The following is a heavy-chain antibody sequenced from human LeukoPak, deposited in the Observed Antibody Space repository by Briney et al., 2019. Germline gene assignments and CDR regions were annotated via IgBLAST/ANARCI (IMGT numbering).Heavy chain of an antibody. D-gene: IGHD3-22*01. Sequence: ASVKVSCKASGYTFSSYDINWVRQAPGQGLEWMGWMNPNSGNTGYAQELQGRVAMTRDTSISTAYMELSSLISDDTAVYYCTRGGTIYDTILEDPFEIWGQGTMVTVSS. CDR1: GYTFSSYD. J-gene: IGHJ3*02. CDR3: TRGGTIYDTILEDPFEI. V-gene: IGHV1-8*01. CDR2: MNPNSGNT.